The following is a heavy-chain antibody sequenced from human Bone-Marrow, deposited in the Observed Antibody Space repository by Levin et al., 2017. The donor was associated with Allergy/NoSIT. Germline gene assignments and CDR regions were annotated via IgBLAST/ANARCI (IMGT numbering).Heavy chain of an antibody. CDR3: ARELKENNFDTSGYYIDH. CDR1: GDSLSSCDYY. D-gene: IGHD3-22*01. CDR2: ISDTGST. J-gene: IGHJ4*02. V-gene: IGHV4-30-4*01. Sequence: SETLSLTCTVSGDSLSSCDYYWSWLRQTPGKGLECIGYISDTGSTYYNPSLKSRLTISVDTSRNQFSLKLSSVTAADTAIYYCARELKENNFDTSGYYIDHWGQGVLVTVSS.